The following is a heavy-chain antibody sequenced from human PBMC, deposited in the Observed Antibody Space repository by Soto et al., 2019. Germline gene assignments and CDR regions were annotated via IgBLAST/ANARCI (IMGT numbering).Heavy chain of an antibody. CDR1: GDSISSFY. Sequence: ASETLSLTCTVSGDSISSFYWSWIRQPPGKGLEWIGYIYNSGSTNYNPSLKSRVSISVDTSKNQFSLRVSSVTAADTAVYYCASGGNWFDPWGQGTLVTVS. CDR2: IYNSGST. CDR3: ASGGNWFDP. V-gene: IGHV4-59*08. J-gene: IGHJ5*02.